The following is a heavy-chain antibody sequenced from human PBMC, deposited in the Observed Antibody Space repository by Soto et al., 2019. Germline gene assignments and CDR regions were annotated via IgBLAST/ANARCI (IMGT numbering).Heavy chain of an antibody. J-gene: IGHJ6*03. CDR2: IYYSGST. V-gene: IGHV4-59*01. D-gene: IGHD3-3*01. Sequence: VQLQESGPGLVKPSETLSLTCTVSGGSINNYYWSWIRQPPGKGLEWIGYIYYSGSTNYNPSLKSRVTISVDTSKNQFSLELSSVTAADTAVYYCARGGVRFHMDVWGKGTTVTVSS. CDR1: GGSINNYY. CDR3: ARGGVRFHMDV.